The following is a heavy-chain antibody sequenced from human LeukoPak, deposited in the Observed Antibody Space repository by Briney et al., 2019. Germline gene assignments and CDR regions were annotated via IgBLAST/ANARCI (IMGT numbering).Heavy chain of an antibody. D-gene: IGHD3-22*01. V-gene: IGHV3-30-3*01. J-gene: IGHJ4*02. CDR2: ISYDGSNK. CDR1: GFTFSSYA. CDR3: AKDDYDSSGWGY. Sequence: GGSLRLSCAASGFTFSSYAMHWVRQAPGKGLEWVAVISYDGSNKYYADSVKGRFTISRDNSKNTLYLQMNSLRAEDTAVYYCAKDDYDSSGWGYWGQGTLVTVSS.